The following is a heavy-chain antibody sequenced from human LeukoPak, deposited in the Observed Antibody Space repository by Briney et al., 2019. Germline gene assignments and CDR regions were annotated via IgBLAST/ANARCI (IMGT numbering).Heavy chain of an antibody. CDR1: GFTFDDYG. Sequence: SLRLSCAASGFTFDDYGMSWLRHAQGKGLELVSGINWNGGRTVYADSVKGRFTTSRDNAKNSLYLQMDSLRAEDTALYYCASGQGNFDYWGQGTLVTVSS. J-gene: IGHJ4*02. CDR2: INWNGGRT. V-gene: IGHV3-20*04. CDR3: ASGQGNFDY.